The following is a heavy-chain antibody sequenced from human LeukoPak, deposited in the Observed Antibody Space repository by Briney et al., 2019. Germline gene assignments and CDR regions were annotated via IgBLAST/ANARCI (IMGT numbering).Heavy chain of an antibody. CDR1: GFTFSSYW. V-gene: IGHV3-74*01. Sequence: GGSLRLSCAASGFTFSSYWMHWVRQAPGKGLVWVSRIKSDGSYATYPDSVKGRFTISRDNAMNTLYLQMNSLRAEDTAVYYCARDINYDRGGSDYWGQGTLVTVSS. J-gene: IGHJ4*02. D-gene: IGHD3-22*01. CDR2: IKSDGSYA. CDR3: ARDINYDRGGSDY.